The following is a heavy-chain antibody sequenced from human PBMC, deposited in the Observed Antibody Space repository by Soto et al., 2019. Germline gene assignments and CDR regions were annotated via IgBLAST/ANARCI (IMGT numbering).Heavy chain of an antibody. J-gene: IGHJ4*02. Sequence: TLSLTCTVSGGSISSSSYYWGWIRQPPGKGLEWIGSIYYSGSTYYNPSLKSRVTISVDTSKNQFSLKLSSVTAADTAVYYCARRPFYDFWSFYFDYWGQGTLVTVSS. CDR1: GGSISSSSYY. D-gene: IGHD3-3*01. V-gene: IGHV4-39*01. CDR3: ARRPFYDFWSFYFDY. CDR2: IYYSGST.